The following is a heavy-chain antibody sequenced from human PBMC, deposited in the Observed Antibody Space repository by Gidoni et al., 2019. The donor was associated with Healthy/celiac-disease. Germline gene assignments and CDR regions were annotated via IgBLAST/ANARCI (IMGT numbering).Heavy chain of an antibody. Sequence: QLQLQESGPGLVKPSETLSLTCPVSGGSISSSSYYWGWIRQPPGKGLEWRGSIYYSWSTYYKTAPKSRVTKSVDKSKNQFSLKLSSVNAADTAVYYCARKAYSGGTMKATYFDDWGQGTLVTVS. CDR1: GGSISSSSYY. V-gene: IGHV4-39*07. D-gene: IGHD3-22*01. CDR3: ARKAYSGGTMKATYFDD. CDR2: IYYSWST. J-gene: IGHJ4*02.